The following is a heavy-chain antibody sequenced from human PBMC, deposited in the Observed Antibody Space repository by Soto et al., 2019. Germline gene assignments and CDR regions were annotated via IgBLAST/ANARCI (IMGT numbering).Heavy chain of an antibody. CDR3: ASGRSGYHFDY. CDR2: ISSSSTYT. J-gene: IGHJ4*02. Sequence: QVQLVESGGGLVKPGGSLRLSCAASGFTFSDYYMSWIRQAPGKGLEWISYISSSSTYTNYADSVKGRFTISRDSAKNSLYLQMNSLRAEDTAVYYCASGRSGYHFDYWGQGTLVTVSS. V-gene: IGHV3-11*05. CDR1: GFTFSDYY. D-gene: IGHD3-22*01.